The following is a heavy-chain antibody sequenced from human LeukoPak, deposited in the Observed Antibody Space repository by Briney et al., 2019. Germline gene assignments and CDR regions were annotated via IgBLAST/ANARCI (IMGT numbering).Heavy chain of an antibody. CDR2: IYSGGST. CDR3: VKEGRYCSSSSCYDY. Sequence: GGSLRLSCAASGFTVSSNYMSWVRQAPGKGLEWVSVIYSGGSTYYADSVKGRFTISRDNSKNTLYLQMNSLRPEDTALYYCVKEGRYCSSSSCYDYWGQGSRVTVSS. V-gene: IGHV3-53*01. CDR1: GFTVSSNY. J-gene: IGHJ4*02. D-gene: IGHD2-2*01.